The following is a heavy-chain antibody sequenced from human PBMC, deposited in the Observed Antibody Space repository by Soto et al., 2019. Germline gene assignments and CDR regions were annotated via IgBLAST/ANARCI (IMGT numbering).Heavy chain of an antibody. D-gene: IGHD6-13*01. J-gene: IGHJ3*02. CDR1: GYSFTSYW. CDR3: ARQQQLVKGAFDI. CDR2: IYPGDSDT. Sequence: GESLKISCKGSGYSFTSYWIGWVRQMPGKGLEWMGIIYPGDSDTRYSPSFQGQVTISADKSISTAYLQWSSLKASDTAMFYCARQQQLVKGAFDIWGQGTMVTVSS. V-gene: IGHV5-51*01.